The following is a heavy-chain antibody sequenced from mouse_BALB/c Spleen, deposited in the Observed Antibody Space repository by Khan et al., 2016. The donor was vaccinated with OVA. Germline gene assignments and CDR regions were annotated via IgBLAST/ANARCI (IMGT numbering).Heavy chain of an antibody. CDR2: INPYNDGA. CDR3: ARDYGSSFWFAY. CDR1: GYTFTNYI. J-gene: IGHJ3*01. V-gene: IGHV1S136*01. Sequence: VQLQQSGPELVKPGASVKMSCKASGYTFTNYIIHWVKQKPGQGLEWIGYINPYNDGAKYNDKFKDKATLTSDKSSSTASMELSGLTSEDSADYYCARDYGSSFWFAYWGQGTLVTVSA. D-gene: IGHD1-1*01.